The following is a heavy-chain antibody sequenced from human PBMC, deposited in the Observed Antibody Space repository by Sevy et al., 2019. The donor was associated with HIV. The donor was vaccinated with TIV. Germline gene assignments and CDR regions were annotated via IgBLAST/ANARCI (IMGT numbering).Heavy chain of an antibody. CDR1: GYTFKTYG. V-gene: IGHV1-18*01. CDR3: ARDKPQGVVIIPGSMWGGVDY. Sequence: ASVKVSCKTFGYTFKTYGISWVRQAPGQGLEWMGWISAYSGDTNFPQKFQGRDTMTTDTSTSTAYMELSSLRSDDTAVYFCARDKPQGVVIIPGSMWGGVDYWGQGTVVTVS. CDR2: ISAYSGDT. J-gene: IGHJ4*02. D-gene: IGHD2-2*01.